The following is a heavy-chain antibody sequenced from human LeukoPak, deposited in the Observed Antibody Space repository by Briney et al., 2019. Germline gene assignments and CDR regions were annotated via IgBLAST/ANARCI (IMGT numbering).Heavy chain of an antibody. Sequence: PSETLSLTCSVSGGSISSSDYYWSWIRQPPGKGLEWLGNIYYTGSTSYNPSLKSRVTLSVDTFKNQFSLHLSSVTAADTAVYYCARENYCTNGVCWAFDPWGQGTLVTVSP. D-gene: IGHD2-8*01. CDR3: ARENYCTNGVCWAFDP. J-gene: IGHJ5*02. V-gene: IGHV4-39*07. CDR1: GGSISSSDYY. CDR2: IYYTGST.